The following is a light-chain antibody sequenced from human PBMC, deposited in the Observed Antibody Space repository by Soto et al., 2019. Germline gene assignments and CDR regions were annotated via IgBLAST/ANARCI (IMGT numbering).Light chain of an antibody. CDR1: QCIIYY. Sequence: DIQMTQYPSSQSVSVGDRVPITCRASQCIIYYVAWYKQKPGKAPKLLIYAESTLQSGLPSRYSGSGSVTDFTLTNSSLQPDGGASCFLQRDNYVPLVGPEPREDIQ. J-gene: IGKJ3*01. V-gene: IGKV1-27*01. CDR3: QRDNYVPL. CDR2: AES.